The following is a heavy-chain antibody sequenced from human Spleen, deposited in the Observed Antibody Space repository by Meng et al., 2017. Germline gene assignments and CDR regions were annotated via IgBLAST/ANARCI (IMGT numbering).Heavy chain of an antibody. Sequence: GQPQQAGPGLVKPSQTLSLPRAISGESVASISAAWNWIRQSPSRGLEWLGRTYYRSKWFNDYALSVKSRVTVNPDTSKNQFSLQLNSVTPEDTAVYYCARGDGYIIDYWGQGTLVTVSS. CDR1: GESVASISAA. CDR2: TYYRSKWFN. D-gene: IGHD5-24*01. CDR3: ARGDGYIIDY. V-gene: IGHV6-1*01. J-gene: IGHJ4*02.